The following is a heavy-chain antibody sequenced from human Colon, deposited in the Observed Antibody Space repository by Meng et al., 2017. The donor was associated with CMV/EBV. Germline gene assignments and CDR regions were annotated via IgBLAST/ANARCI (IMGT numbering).Heavy chain of an antibody. CDR3: AKAGNGYYLDY. J-gene: IGHJ4*02. V-gene: IGHV3-23*03. CDR2: IYTNNART. CDR1: GFTFSSYA. D-gene: IGHD3-16*01. Sequence: GGSLRLSCAGSGFTFSSYAMTWVRQAPGKGLEWLSVIYTNNARTYYADSVKGRFIISRDDSNDTLFLQMNSLRAEDTAVYYCAKAGNGYYLDYWGQGTLVTVS.